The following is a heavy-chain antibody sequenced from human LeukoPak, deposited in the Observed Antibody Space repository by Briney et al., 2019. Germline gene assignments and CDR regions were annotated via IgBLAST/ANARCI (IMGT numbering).Heavy chain of an antibody. CDR2: IKQDGSEK. V-gene: IGHV3-7*01. CDR1: GFTFSSYW. D-gene: IGHD3-3*01. J-gene: IGHJ3*02. CDR3: ARGYDFWSGYPDAFDI. Sequence: GGSLRLSCATSGFTFSSYWMSWVRQAPGKGLEWVANIKQDGSEKYYVDSVKGRFTISRDNAKNSLYLQMNSLRAEDTAVYYCARGYDFWSGYPDAFDIWGQGTMVTVSS.